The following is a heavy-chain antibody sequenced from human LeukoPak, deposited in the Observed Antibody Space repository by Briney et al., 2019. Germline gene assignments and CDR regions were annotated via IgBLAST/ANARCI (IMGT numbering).Heavy chain of an antibody. V-gene: IGHV3-74*01. J-gene: IGHJ4*02. Sequence: GGSLRLSCAASGFTFSSYWMHWVRQGPGKGLVWVSRINNDGSSSSYADSVKGRFTISRDNAKNTLYLQMNSLRAEDTAVYYCAGHVGYSYGRFDYWGQGTLVTVSS. CDR1: GFTFSSYW. CDR3: AGHVGYSYGRFDY. CDR2: INNDGSSS. D-gene: IGHD5-18*01.